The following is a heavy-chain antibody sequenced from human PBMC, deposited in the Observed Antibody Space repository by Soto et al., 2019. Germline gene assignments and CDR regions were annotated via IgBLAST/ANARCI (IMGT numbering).Heavy chain of an antibody. CDR2: ISSSSSYI. V-gene: IGHV3-21*01. CDR1: GFTFSSYS. D-gene: IGHD3-9*01. CDR3: ARDLDYDILTGFIYGMDV. J-gene: IGHJ6*02. Sequence: GGSLRLSCAASGFTFSSYSMNWVRQAPGKGLEWVSSISSSSSYIYYADSVKGRFTISRDNAKNSLYLQMNSLRAEDTAVYYCARDLDYDILTGFIYGMDVWGQGTTVTVSS.